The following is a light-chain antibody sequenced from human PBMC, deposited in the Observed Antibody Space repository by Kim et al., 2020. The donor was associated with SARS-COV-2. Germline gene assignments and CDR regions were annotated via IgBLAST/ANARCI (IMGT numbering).Light chain of an antibody. CDR3: NSRDTSGDHVV. CDR2: GKN. V-gene: IGLV3-19*01. J-gene: IGLJ2*01. CDR1: SLRTYY. Sequence: ALGQTVRITCQGDSLRTYYASWYQQKPGQAPPLVLYGKNKRPSGIPDRFSGSNSGNTASLTVTGAQAVDEADYYCNSRDTSGDHVVFGGGTKVTVL.